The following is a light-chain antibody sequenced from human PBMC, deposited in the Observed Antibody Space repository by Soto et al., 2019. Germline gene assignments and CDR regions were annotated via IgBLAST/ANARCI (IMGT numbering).Light chain of an antibody. CDR1: QSVSSN. CDR2: GAS. Sequence: EIVMTQSPATLSVPPGERATLSCRASQSVSSNLAWYQQKPGQAPRLLIYGASTRATGIPARFSGSGSGTEFTLTISSLQSEDFAVYYCQRYNNWPKTFGQGTKVEI. J-gene: IGKJ1*01. V-gene: IGKV3-15*01. CDR3: QRYNNWPKT.